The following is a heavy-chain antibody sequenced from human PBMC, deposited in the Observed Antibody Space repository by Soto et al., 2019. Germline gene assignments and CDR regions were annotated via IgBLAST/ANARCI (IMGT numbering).Heavy chain of an antibody. J-gene: IGHJ6*02. CDR3: ASRRGVGASHGMDV. D-gene: IGHD1-26*01. V-gene: IGHV5-51*01. CDR1: GYFFTNYW. CDR2: IYPGDSDT. Sequence: PGESLKISCKGSGYFFTNYWIAWVRQMPGKGLEWMGIIYPGDSDTRYSSSFQGQVTISADKSISTYKSISTAYLQWSSLQASDTAMYYCASRRGVGASHGMDVWVQGTTVPVSS.